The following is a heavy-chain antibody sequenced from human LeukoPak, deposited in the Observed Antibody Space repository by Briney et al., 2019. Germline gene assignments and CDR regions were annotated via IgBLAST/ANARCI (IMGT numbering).Heavy chain of an antibody. CDR3: AREGMEHYDFWSGPPAFDI. Sequence: EGSLRLSCAASGFTFSSYSMNWVRQAPGKGLEWVSSISSSSSYIYYADSVKGRFTISRDNAKNSLYLQMNSLRAEDTAVYYCAREGMEHYDFWSGPPAFDIWGQGTMVTVSS. V-gene: IGHV3-21*01. D-gene: IGHD3-3*01. CDR2: ISSSSSYI. CDR1: GFTFSSYS. J-gene: IGHJ3*02.